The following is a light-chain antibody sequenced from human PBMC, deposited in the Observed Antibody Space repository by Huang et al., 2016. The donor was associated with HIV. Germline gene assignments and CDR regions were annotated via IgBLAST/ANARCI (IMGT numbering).Light chain of an antibody. CDR3: MQGKHFPRT. Sequence: DIVMIQTPLSLSVTPGQPASISCKSSQSLLHSDGKTYLYWYLQKPGQSPHLLIYEVSNRVSGVPDRFSGSGSGTDFTLKISRVEAEDVGVYYCMQGKHFPRTFGQGTKVEIK. CDR2: EVS. V-gene: IGKV2-29*02. J-gene: IGKJ1*01. CDR1: QSLLHSDGKTY.